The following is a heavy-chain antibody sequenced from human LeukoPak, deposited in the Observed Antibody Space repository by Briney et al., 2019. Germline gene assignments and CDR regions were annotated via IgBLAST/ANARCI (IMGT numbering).Heavy chain of an antibody. CDR2: IGGSGTTR. D-gene: IGHD6-19*01. Sequence: GGSLRLSCAASGFTFSTYEMNWVRQAPGKGLEWVSYIGGSGTTRYYADSVRGRFTISRDNAKNSLFLQMNSLRAEDTAVYYCVRDGNGWYRAFDPWGQGTLVTVSS. CDR1: GFTFSTYE. J-gene: IGHJ5*02. CDR3: VRDGNGWYRAFDP. V-gene: IGHV3-48*03.